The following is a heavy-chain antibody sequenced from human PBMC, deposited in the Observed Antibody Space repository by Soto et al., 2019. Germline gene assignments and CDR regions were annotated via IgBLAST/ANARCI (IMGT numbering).Heavy chain of an antibody. J-gene: IGHJ4*02. CDR3: ARGITTALSRAGDY. CDR1: GFTFSSYS. V-gene: IGHV3-48*01. D-gene: IGHD2-21*02. CDR2: ISNSRSTI. Sequence: EVQLVESGGGLVQPGGSLRLSCAASGFTFSSYSMNWVRQAPGKGLEWVSYISNSRSTIYYADSVKGRFTISRYNARNSLYLQMNSLRAEDTAVYYCARGITTALSRAGDYWGQGTLVTVSS.